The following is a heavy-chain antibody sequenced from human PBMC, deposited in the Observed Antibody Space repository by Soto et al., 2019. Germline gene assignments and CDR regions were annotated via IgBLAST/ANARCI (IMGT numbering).Heavy chain of an antibody. V-gene: IGHV4-39*01. CDR3: ATDTAMVYYGMDV. CDR2: IYYSGST. D-gene: IGHD5-18*01. CDR1: GGSISSSSYD. Sequence: XXTLSLPFTVSGGSISSSSYDWGYIRQPPGKGLEWIGSIYYSGSTYYNPSLKSRVTISVDTSKNQFSLKLSSVNAADTAVYYCATDTAMVYYGMDVWGQGTTVTVSS. J-gene: IGHJ6*02.